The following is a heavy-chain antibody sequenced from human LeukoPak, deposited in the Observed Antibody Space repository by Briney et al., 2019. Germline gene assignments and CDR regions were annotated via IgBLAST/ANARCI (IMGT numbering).Heavy chain of an antibody. D-gene: IGHD6-13*01. CDR3: ARSDQGIAAAGIFDY. CDR1: GGSISSYY. V-gene: IGHV4-59*01. Sequence: SETLSLTCTVSGGSISSYYWSWIRQPPGKGLEWIGYIYYSGSTNYNPSLKSRVTIPVDTSKNQFSLKLSSVTAADTAVYYCARSDQGIAAAGIFDYWGQGTLVTVSS. CDR2: IYYSGST. J-gene: IGHJ4*02.